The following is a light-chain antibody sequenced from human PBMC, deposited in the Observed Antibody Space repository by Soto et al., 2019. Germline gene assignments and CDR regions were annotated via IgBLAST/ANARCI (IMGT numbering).Light chain of an antibody. J-gene: IGKJ4*01. V-gene: IGKV3-11*01. CDR3: QQRSNWLT. CDR2: DAS. CDR1: QSVSSY. Sequence: EIVLTQSPATLSFSPGERATLSCSASQSVSSYLAWYQQKPGQAPRLLIYDASNRATGIPARFSGSGSGTDFTLTISSLEREDFAVYYCQQRSNWLTFGGATKVELK.